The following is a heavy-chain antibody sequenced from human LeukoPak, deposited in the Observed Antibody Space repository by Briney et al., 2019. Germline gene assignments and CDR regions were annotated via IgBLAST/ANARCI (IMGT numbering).Heavy chain of an antibody. D-gene: IGHD6-19*01. V-gene: IGHV3-7*03. CDR2: MKQDGSEI. CDR1: GFTFSSYS. Sequence: GGSLRLSCAASGFTFSSYSMNWVRQAPGKGLEWVANMKQDGSEIYYVDSVKGRFTISSDNAKKSLYLQMNSLRVEDTAVYYCVLGSGWHDSHWGQGTLVTVSS. J-gene: IGHJ4*02. CDR3: VLGSGWHDSH.